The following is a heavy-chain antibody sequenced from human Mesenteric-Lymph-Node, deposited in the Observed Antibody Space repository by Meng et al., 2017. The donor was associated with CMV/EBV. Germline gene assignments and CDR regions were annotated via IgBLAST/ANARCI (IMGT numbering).Heavy chain of an antibody. D-gene: IGHD1-1*01. J-gene: IGHJ4*02. V-gene: IGHV4-39*01. Sequence: SETLSLTCTVSGGSVSSGSYYWSWIRQPPGKGLEWIGYIFYSGSTYYNPSLKSRVTVSVDTSKNQFSLKVYSVTAADTAVYYCARLGTTVFDYWGQGTLVTVSS. CDR1: GGSVSSGSYY. CDR3: ARLGTTVFDY. CDR2: IFYSGST.